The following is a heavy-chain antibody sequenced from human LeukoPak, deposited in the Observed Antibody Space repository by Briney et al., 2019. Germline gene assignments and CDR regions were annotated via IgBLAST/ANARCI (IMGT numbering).Heavy chain of an antibody. J-gene: IGHJ4*02. CDR1: GASISSYY. CDR3: ARLSADSSSSRGFDY. Sequence: SETLPLTCTVSGASISSYYWTWIRQPAGKGLEWIGRIYTSGSTNYNPSLKSRVAMPVDTSKNQFSLKLSSVTAADTAVYYCARLSADSSSSRGFDYWGQGTLVTVSS. V-gene: IGHV4-4*07. D-gene: IGHD2-2*01. CDR2: IYTSGST.